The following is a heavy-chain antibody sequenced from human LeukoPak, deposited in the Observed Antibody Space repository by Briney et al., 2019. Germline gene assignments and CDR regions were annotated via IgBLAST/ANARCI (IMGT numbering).Heavy chain of an antibody. CDR2: IYYSGST. J-gene: IGHJ4*02. V-gene: IGHV4-39*07. CDR3: ARTITIFGALGYFDY. D-gene: IGHD3-3*01. Sequence: SETLSLSCTVSGGSISSSSYYWGWIRQPPGKGLEWIGTIYYSGSTYYNASLKSRLTISVDTSKNQFSLKLSSVTAADTAVYYCARTITIFGALGYFDYWGQGTLVTVSS. CDR1: GGSISSSSYY.